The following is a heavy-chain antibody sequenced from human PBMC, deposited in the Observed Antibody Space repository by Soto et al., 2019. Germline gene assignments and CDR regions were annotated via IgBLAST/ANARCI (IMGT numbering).Heavy chain of an antibody. J-gene: IGHJ5*02. CDR1: GGSITSYY. CDR2: IYYSGST. CDR3: ARDGASGSYYNWFDP. V-gene: IGHV4-59*01. Sequence: PSETLSLTCTVSGGSITSYYWSWIRPPLGKGLEWIGYIYYSGSTNYNPSLKSRVTISLDTSKNQFSLKLSSVTAADTAVYYCARDGASGSYYNWFDPWGQGTLVTVSS. D-gene: IGHD3-10*01.